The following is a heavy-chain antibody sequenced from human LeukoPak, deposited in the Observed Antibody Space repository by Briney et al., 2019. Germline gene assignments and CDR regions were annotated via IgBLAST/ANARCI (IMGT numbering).Heavy chain of an antibody. J-gene: IGHJ4*02. CDR3: ARDLMGIAYRGAFDN. D-gene: IGHD6-13*01. CDR1: GFTFSDYY. V-gene: IGHV3-11*01. CDR2: ISRSGSSM. Sequence: AGGSLRLSCAASGFTFSDYYMSWIRQAPGKGLEWVCYISRSGSSMYYADAVKGRFSISSANAENTLSLQMQSLRPENTAAADCARDLMGIAYRGAFDNWGQGTLGTVSS.